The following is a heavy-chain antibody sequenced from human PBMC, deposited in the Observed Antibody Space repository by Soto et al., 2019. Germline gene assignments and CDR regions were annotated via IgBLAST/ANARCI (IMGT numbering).Heavy chain of an antibody. CDR1: GFTFSSYA. CDR2: ISGSGGST. CDR3: AKGATVVPKEYSYYGMEV. D-gene: IGHD2-15*01. J-gene: IGHJ6*02. V-gene: IGHV3-23*01. Sequence: GGSLRLSCAASGFTFSSYAMSWVRQAPGKGLEWVSAISGSGGSTYYADSVKGRFTISRDNSKNTLYLQMNSLRAEDTAVYYCAKGATVVPKEYSYYGMEVWGQGTTVTVSS.